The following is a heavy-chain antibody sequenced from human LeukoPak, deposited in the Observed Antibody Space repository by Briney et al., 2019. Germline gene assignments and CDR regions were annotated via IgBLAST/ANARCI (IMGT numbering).Heavy chain of an antibody. CDR2: ISTNGDST. CDR1: GFTFNKYA. CDR3: ARYCNGDNCYSGYDY. Sequence: QPGGSLRLSCAASGFTFNKYALHWVRQAPGKGLEYVSAISTNGDSTYYANSVKGRFTISRDNSKNTLYLQMGSLRAEDMAVYYCARYCNGDNCYSGYDYWGQGTLVTVSS. V-gene: IGHV3-64*01. J-gene: IGHJ4*02. D-gene: IGHD2-15*01.